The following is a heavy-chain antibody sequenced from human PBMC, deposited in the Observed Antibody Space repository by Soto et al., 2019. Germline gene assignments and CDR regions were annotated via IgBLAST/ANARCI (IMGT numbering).Heavy chain of an antibody. CDR3: ARVMLWFGELLSGSFDY. CDR1: GFTFSSYS. J-gene: IGHJ4*02. CDR2: ISSSSSTI. Sequence: EVQLVESGGGLVQPGGSLRLSCAASGFTFSSYSMNWVRQAPGKGLEWVSYISSSSSTIYYADSVKGRFTISRDNAKNSLYLQMNSLRAEDTAVYYCARVMLWFGELLSGSFDYWGQGTLVTVSS. D-gene: IGHD3-10*01. V-gene: IGHV3-48*01.